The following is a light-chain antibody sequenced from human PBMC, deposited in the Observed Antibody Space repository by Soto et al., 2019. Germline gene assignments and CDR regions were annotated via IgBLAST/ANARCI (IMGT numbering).Light chain of an antibody. CDR3: SSYTTRTSFIL. CDR1: SSDIGNYDF. CDR2: EVS. V-gene: IGLV2-14*01. J-gene: IGLJ3*02. Sequence: QSVLTHPASVSGSPGQSITISCTGTSSDIGNYDFVSWYQQVPGTAPKAMIYEVSSRPSGVSNRFSGSKSGNTASLTISGLQAEDEAYYYCSSYTTRTSFILFGGGTKVAVL.